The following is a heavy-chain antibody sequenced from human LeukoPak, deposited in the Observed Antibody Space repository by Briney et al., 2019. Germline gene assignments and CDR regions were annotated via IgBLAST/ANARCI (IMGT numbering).Heavy chain of an antibody. Sequence: SVKVSCKASGGTFSSYAISWVRQAPGQGLEWMGGIIPIFGTANYAQKFQGRVTITADESTSTAYMELSSLRSEDTAVYYCARSLLTYYYDSSGYYPHAFDIWGQGTMVTVSS. D-gene: IGHD3-22*01. CDR2: IIPIFGTA. V-gene: IGHV1-69*13. CDR3: ARSLLTYYYDSSGYYPHAFDI. J-gene: IGHJ3*02. CDR1: GGTFSSYA.